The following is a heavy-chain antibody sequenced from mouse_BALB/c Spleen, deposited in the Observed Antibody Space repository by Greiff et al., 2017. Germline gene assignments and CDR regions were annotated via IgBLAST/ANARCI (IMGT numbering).Heavy chain of an antibody. J-gene: IGHJ2*01. Sequence: VQLKESGPELVKPGASVKISCKASGYSFTGYYMHWVKQSHVKSLEWIGRINPYNGATSYNQNFKDKASLTVDKSSSTAYMELHSLTSEDSAVYYCATTTVVEYWGQGTTLTVSS. CDR2: INPYNGAT. CDR1: GYSFTGYY. D-gene: IGHD1-1*01. V-gene: IGHV1-31*01. CDR3: ATTTVVEY.